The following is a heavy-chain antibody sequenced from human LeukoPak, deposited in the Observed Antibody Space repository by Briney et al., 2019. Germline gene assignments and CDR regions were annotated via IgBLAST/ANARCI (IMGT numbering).Heavy chain of an antibody. CDR1: GGAISSSSYY. J-gene: IGHJ5*02. CDR2: IYYSGST. D-gene: IGHD3-22*01. V-gene: IGHV4-39*01. CDR3: ARYYYDSSGLTP. Sequence: SETLSLTCTVSGGAISSSSYYWGWIRQPPGKGLEWIGSIYYSGSTYYNPSLESRVTISVDTSKNQFSLKLSSVTAADTAVYYCARYYYDSSGLTPWGQGTLVTVSS.